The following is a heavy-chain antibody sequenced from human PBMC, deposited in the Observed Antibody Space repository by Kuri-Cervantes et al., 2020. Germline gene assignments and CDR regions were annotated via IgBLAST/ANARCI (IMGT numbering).Heavy chain of an antibody. J-gene: IGHJ5*02. D-gene: IGHD3-10*02. CDR3: AKDEGSVPSKWFDP. CDR2: ISWNSGKI. V-gene: IGHV3-9*01. Sequence: LSLTCAVSGYSISSGYYWGWIRQPPGKGLEWVAGISWNSGKIVYADSVKGRFIISRDNAKNSLYLQMNSLRAEDTAFYYCAKDEGSVPSKWFDPWGQGTLVTVSS. CDR1: GYSISSGYY.